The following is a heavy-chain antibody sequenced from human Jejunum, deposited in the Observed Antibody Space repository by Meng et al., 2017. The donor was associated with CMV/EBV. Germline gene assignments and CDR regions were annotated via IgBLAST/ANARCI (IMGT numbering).Heavy chain of an antibody. CDR1: GGSLVSWDFY. D-gene: IGHD3-3*01. Sequence: RESRLEHVHAYPTLSFPCSVSGGSLVSWDFYWPGTRQAPGKGREWIVHIHDTVSTYYNPSLKCLVDKSLGTSMNHFSLTLSSVTAGDTAVYFCARGSIFVSFDSWGQGTLVTVSS. CDR2: IHDTVST. J-gene: IGHJ4*02. CDR3: ARGSIFVSFDS. V-gene: IGHV4-30-4*08.